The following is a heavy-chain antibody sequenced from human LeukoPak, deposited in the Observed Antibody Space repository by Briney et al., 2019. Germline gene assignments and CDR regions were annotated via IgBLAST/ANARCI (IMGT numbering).Heavy chain of an antibody. J-gene: IGHJ5*02. V-gene: IGHV3-30*02. Sequence: LPGGSLRLSCAASGFKFSTSGMHSVRQAPGKGLEWVAFIGHDGSKKYYADSVKGRFTISGDNSKKTVYLEMSSLRAEDTAVYYWVREVSAWPKNGFEPWGQGTLVTVSS. CDR3: VREVSAWPKNGFEP. CDR1: GFKFSTSG. CDR2: IGHDGSKK. D-gene: IGHD3-3*01.